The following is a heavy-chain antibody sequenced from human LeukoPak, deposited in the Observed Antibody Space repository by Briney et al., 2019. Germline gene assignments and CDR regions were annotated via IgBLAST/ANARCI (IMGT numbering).Heavy chain of an antibody. D-gene: IGHD3-16*02. Sequence: GASVNVSCKASGYTSTNYGISWVRQAPGQGLEWMGWISAYNGRTNYAQKFQGRVTMATDTSTSMAYMELRNLRSDDTALYYCARDRSTHDYWGQGTLVTVSS. CDR3: ARDRSTHDY. CDR2: ISAYNGRT. V-gene: IGHV1-18*01. CDR1: GYTSTNYG. J-gene: IGHJ4*02.